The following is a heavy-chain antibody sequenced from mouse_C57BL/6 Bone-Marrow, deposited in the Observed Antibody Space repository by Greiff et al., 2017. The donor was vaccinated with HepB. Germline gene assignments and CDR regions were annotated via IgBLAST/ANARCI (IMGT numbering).Heavy chain of an antibody. CDR1: GFTFSDYY. CDR3: ARSNWDGGYWYFDV. Sequence: EVKLMESGGGLVQPGGSLKLSCAASGFTFSDYYMYWVRQTPEKRLEWVAYISNGGGSTYYPDTVKGRFTISRDNAKNTLYLQMSRLKSEDTAMYYCARSNWDGGYWYFDVWGTGTTVTVSS. V-gene: IGHV5-12*01. D-gene: IGHD4-1*01. J-gene: IGHJ1*03. CDR2: ISNGGGST.